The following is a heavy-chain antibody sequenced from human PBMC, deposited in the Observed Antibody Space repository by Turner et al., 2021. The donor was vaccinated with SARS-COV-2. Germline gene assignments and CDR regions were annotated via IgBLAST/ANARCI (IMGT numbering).Heavy chain of an antibody. Sequence: QLQLQESGPGLVKPSETLSLTCTVSGGSISSSRYYWGWLRQPPGKGREWSGYIYYSGSTYYNPSLKSRVTISVDTSKNQFSLKLSSVTAADTAVYYCARHSPELRGDYFDYWGQGTLVTVSS. D-gene: IGHD1-26*01. CDR1: GGSISSSRYY. J-gene: IGHJ4*02. CDR2: IYYSGST. CDR3: ARHSPELRGDYFDY. V-gene: IGHV4-39*01.